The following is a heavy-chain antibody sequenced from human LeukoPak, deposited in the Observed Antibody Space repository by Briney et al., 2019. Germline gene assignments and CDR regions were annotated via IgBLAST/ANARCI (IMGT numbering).Heavy chain of an antibody. Sequence: VASVKVSCKASGGTFSSYAISWVRQAPGQGLEWMGGIIPIFGTANYAQKFQGRVTITADESTSTAYMELCSLRSEDTAVYYCAREGGGMAVAGTFNSYWGQGTLVTVSS. CDR2: IIPIFGTA. V-gene: IGHV1-69*13. J-gene: IGHJ4*02. CDR3: AREGGGMAVAGTFNSY. CDR1: GGTFSSYA. D-gene: IGHD6-19*01.